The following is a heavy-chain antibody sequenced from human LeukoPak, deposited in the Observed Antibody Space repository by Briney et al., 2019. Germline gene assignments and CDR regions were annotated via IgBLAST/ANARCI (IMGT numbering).Heavy chain of an antibody. D-gene: IGHD2-2*01. CDR2: FDPEDGET. CDR3: ATFLQGPPYAPADAFDI. Sequence: ASVKVSCKASGYTFTSYGISWVRQAPGKGLEWMGGFDPEDGETIYAQKFQGRVTMTEDTSTDTAYMELSSLRSEDTAVYYCATFLQGPPYAPADAFDIWGQGTMVTVSS. V-gene: IGHV1-24*01. CDR1: GYTFTSYG. J-gene: IGHJ3*02.